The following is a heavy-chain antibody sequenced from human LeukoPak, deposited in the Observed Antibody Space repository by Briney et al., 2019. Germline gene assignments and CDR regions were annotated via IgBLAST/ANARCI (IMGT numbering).Heavy chain of an antibody. CDR3: AKGQNSYYYYYMDV. CDR1: GFTVSSNY. D-gene: IGHD2/OR15-2a*01. J-gene: IGHJ6*03. CDR2: IYSGGST. Sequence: GGSLRLSCAASGFTVSSNYMSWVRQAPGKGLEWVSVIYSGGSTYYADSVKGRFTISRDNSKNTLYLQMNSLRAEDTAVYYCAKGQNSYYYYYMDVWGKETTVTVSS. V-gene: IGHV3-66*01.